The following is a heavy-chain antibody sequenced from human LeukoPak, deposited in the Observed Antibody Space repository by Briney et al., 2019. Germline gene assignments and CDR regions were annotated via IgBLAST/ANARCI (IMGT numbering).Heavy chain of an antibody. CDR1: GFTFSSYS. CDR3: AKEKRGWLDDNWFDP. D-gene: IGHD3-10*01. V-gene: IGHV3-21*04. J-gene: IGHJ5*02. Sequence: GGSLRLSCAASGFTFSSYSMNWVRQAPGKGLEWVSSISSSSSYIYYADSVKGRFTISRDNSKNTLYLQMNSLRAEDTAVYYCAKEKRGWLDDNWFDPWGQGTLVTVSS. CDR2: ISSSSSYI.